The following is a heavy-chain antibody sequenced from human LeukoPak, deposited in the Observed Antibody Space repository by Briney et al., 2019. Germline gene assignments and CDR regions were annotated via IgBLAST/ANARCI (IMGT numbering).Heavy chain of an antibody. CDR2: ISSNSSYI. CDR3: ARVTVGYYDSSGYLNWFDP. J-gene: IGHJ5*02. CDR1: GFTFSSYS. V-gene: IGHV3-21*01. Sequence: GGSLRLSCAASGFTFSSYSMNWVRQAPGKGLEWVSSISSNSSYIYYADSVKGRFTISRDNAKNSLYLQMNSLRAEDTAVYYCARVTVGYYDSSGYLNWFDPWGQGTLVTVSS. D-gene: IGHD3-22*01.